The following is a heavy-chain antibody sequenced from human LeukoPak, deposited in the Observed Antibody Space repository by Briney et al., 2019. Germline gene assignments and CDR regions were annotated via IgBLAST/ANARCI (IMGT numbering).Heavy chain of an antibody. CDR1: GFTFSSYA. J-gene: IGHJ5*02. D-gene: IGHD3-3*01. CDR2: ISYDGSNK. Sequence: GRSLRLSCAASGFTFSSYAMHWVRQAPGKGLEWVAVISYDGSNKYYADSVKGRFTISRDNSKNTLYLQMNSLRAEDTAVYYRARDHAASITIFGVDPLNWFDPWGQGTLVTVSS. V-gene: IGHV3-30-3*01. CDR3: ARDHAASITIFGVDPLNWFDP.